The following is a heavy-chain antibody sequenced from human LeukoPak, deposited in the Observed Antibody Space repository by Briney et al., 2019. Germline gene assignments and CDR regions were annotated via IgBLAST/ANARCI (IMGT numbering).Heavy chain of an antibody. CDR3: ATGSRAYFDWLFNAFDI. Sequence: ASVKVSCKVSGYTLTELSMHWLRQAPGTGLEWMGGFDPEDGETIYAQKFQGRVTMTEDTSTDTAYMELSSLRSEDTAVYYCATGSRAYFDWLFNAFDIWGQGTMVTVSS. CDR1: GYTLTELS. CDR2: FDPEDGET. V-gene: IGHV1-24*01. J-gene: IGHJ3*02. D-gene: IGHD3-9*01.